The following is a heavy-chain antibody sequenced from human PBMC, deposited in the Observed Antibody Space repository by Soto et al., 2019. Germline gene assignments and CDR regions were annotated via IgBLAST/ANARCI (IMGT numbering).Heavy chain of an antibody. J-gene: IGHJ5*02. V-gene: IGHV3-15*07. D-gene: IGHD6-19*01. Sequence: EVQLVESGGGLVKPGGSLRLSCAGSGFTFSNVWMNWVRQAPGKGLEWVGRIKSETDGGTIDYAAPVKGRFTISRDDSNTTLYLQMNSLKTGDTATYYCTPLALKYNSDWYPLSAWGQGTRVTVSS. CDR2: IKSETDGGTI. CDR3: TPLALKYNSDWYPLSA. CDR1: GFTFSNVW.